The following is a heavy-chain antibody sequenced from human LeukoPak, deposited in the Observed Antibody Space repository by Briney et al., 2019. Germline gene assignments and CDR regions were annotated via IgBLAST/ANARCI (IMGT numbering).Heavy chain of an antibody. V-gene: IGHV3-30*18. Sequence: GGSLRLSCAASGFTFSSYGMHWVRQAPGKGLEWVAVISYDGSNKYYADSVKGRFTISRDNSKNTLYLQMNSLRAEDTAVYYCAKVHSTVTTHSFDYWGQGTLVTVPS. CDR2: ISYDGSNK. CDR1: GFTFSSYG. D-gene: IGHD4-17*01. J-gene: IGHJ4*02. CDR3: AKVHSTVTTHSFDY.